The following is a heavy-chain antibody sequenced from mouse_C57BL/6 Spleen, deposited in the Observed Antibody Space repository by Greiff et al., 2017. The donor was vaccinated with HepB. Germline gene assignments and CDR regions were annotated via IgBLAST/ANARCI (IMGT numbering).Heavy chain of an antibody. CDR2: ISDGGSYT. Sequence: VQLKESGGGLVKPGGSLKLSCAASGFTFSSYAMSWVRQTPEKRLEWVATISDGGSYTYYPDNVKGRFTISRDNAKNNLYLQMSHLKSEDTAMYYCARSLTGTGGFDYWGQGTTLTVSS. J-gene: IGHJ2*01. CDR1: GFTFSSYA. V-gene: IGHV5-4*01. D-gene: IGHD4-1*01. CDR3: ARSLTGTGGFDY.